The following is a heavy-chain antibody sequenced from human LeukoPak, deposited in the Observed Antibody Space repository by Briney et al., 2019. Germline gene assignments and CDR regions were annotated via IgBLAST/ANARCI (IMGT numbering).Heavy chain of an antibody. J-gene: IGHJ4*02. CDR1: GFTFSSYA. V-gene: IGHV3-23*01. Sequence: GGSLRLSCAASGFTFSSYAMSWVRQAPGKGLEWVSGVSGSGGSTYYADSVKGRFTVSRDNSKNTLYLQMNSLRAEDTAVYYCAKDLDIVATITGNWGQGTLVTVSS. CDR3: AKDLDIVATITGN. CDR2: VSGSGGST. D-gene: IGHD5-12*01.